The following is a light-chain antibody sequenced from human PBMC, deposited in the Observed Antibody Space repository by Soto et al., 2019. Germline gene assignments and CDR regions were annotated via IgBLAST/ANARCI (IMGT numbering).Light chain of an antibody. CDR3: QQYNNWPLT. J-gene: IGKJ4*01. Sequence: EILMTQSPATLSVSPGERATLSCRASQSVSSKLAWYQQKPGQSPRLLIHGASTRATGIPARFGGSGSGTEFTLTISSLQSEDFAVYYCQQYNNWPLTFGGRTKVEIK. V-gene: IGKV3-15*01. CDR2: GAS. CDR1: QSVSSK.